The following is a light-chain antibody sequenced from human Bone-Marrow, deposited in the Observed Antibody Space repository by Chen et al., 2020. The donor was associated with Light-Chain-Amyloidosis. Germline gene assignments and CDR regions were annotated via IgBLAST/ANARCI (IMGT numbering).Light chain of an antibody. CDR1: SSDVGGYNY. V-gene: IGLV2-11*01. CDR3: CSYAGSNSFV. Sequence: QSALTQPRSVSGSPGQSVTISCTGTSSDVGGYNYVSWYQQHPGKAPKLMIYDVTKRPSGVPDRFSGSKPGNTASLTISRLQAEDEADYYCCSYAGSNSFVFGTGTKVTVL. CDR2: DVT. J-gene: IGLJ1*01.